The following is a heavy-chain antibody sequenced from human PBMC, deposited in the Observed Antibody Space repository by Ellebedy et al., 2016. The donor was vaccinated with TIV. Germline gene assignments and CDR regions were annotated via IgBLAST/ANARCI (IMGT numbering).Heavy chain of an antibody. V-gene: IGHV1-3*01. CDR2: INAGNGNT. D-gene: IGHD4-17*01. J-gene: IGHJ5*02. Sequence: ASVKVSXXASEYTFTSYAMHWVRQAPGQRLEWMGWINAGNGNTKYSQKFQGRVTITRDTSASTAYMELSSLRSEDTAVYYCARDMTTVTINWFDPWGQGTLVTVSS. CDR1: EYTFTSYA. CDR3: ARDMTTVTINWFDP.